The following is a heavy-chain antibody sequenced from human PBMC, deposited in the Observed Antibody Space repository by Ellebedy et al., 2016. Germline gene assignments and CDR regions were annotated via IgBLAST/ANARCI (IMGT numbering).Heavy chain of an antibody. V-gene: IGHV4-39*07. CDR3: ASGSSAAAGYYFDY. J-gene: IGHJ4*02. CDR2: IYYSGST. D-gene: IGHD6-13*01. Sequence: SETLSLXXTVSGGSISSSSYYWGWIRQPPGKGLEWIGSIYYSGSTYYNPSLKSRVTISVDTSKNQFSLKLSSVTAADTAVYYCASGSSAAAGYYFDYWGQGTLVTVSS. CDR1: GGSISSSSYY.